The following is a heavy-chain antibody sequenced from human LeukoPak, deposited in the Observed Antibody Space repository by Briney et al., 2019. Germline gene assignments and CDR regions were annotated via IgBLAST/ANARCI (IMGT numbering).Heavy chain of an antibody. CDR1: GYTFTNYG. J-gene: IGHJ5*02. V-gene: IGHV1-18*01. CDR3: VRDWYRSGGSCHNCFDP. CDR2: LSTNSDDA. Sequence: ASVKVSCKASGYTFTNYGISWVRHAPGQGLEWVGWLSTNSDDANYAQKFQDRVTMTADTSTTTAYMELRSLRSDDTAVYYCVRDWYRSGGSCHNCFDPWGQGTPVTVSS. D-gene: IGHD2-15*01.